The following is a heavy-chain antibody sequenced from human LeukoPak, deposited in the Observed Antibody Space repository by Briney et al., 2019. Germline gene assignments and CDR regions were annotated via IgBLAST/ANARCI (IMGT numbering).Heavy chain of an antibody. D-gene: IGHD2-8*01. CDR1: GYTFTSYG. CDR2: ISAYNGNT. Sequence: ASVKVSCKASGYTFTSYGISWVRQAPGQGLEWMGWISAYNGNTNYAQKLQGRVTMTTDTSMSTAYMELRSLRSDDTAVYYCAREGLVLMVYVLFDYWGQGTLVTVSS. V-gene: IGHV1-18*01. J-gene: IGHJ4*02. CDR3: AREGLVLMVYVLFDY.